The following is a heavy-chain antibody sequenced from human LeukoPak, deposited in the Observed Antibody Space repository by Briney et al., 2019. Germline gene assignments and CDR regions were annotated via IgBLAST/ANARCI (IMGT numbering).Heavy chain of an antibody. CDR1: GDSVSSNSAA. D-gene: IGHD5-24*01. Sequence: SQTLSLTCDISGDSVSSNSAAWNWIRQSPLRGLEWLGRTYYRSKWYNDYAVSVKSRITINPDTSKNQFSLHLNSVTSEDTAVYYCTRGAPVGSSREFDYWGQGTLVTVSS. CDR2: TYYRSKWYN. CDR3: TRGAPVGSSREFDY. J-gene: IGHJ4*02. V-gene: IGHV6-1*01.